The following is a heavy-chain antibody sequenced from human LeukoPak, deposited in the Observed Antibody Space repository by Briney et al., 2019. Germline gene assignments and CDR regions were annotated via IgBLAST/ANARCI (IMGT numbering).Heavy chain of an antibody. D-gene: IGHD3-10*01. CDR2: ISYDGSNK. CDR3: ARGGLWFGELRGFDY. CDR1: EFTFSSHA. J-gene: IGHJ4*02. V-gene: IGHV3-30-3*01. Sequence: GGSLRLSCAASEFTFSSHAMIWVRQAPGKGLEWVAVISYDGSNKYYADSVKGRFTISRDNSKNTLYLQMNSLRAEDTAVYYCARGGLWFGELRGFDYWGQGTLVTVSS.